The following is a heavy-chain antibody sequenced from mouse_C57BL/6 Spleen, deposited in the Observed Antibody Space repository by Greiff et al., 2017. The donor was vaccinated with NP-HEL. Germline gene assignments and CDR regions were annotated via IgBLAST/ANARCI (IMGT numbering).Heavy chain of an antibody. Sequence: QVQLQQPGAELVKPGASVKLSCTASGYTFTSYWMHWVKQRPGQGLEWIGMIHPNSGSTNYNEKFQSKATLSVDKSSSTADMQLSSLTSEDSAVYYCAREGDCYLSDDLDYWGQGTTLTVSS. D-gene: IGHD2-3*01. CDR1: GYTFTSYW. V-gene: IGHV1-64*01. CDR3: AREGDCYLSDDLDY. CDR2: IHPNSGST. J-gene: IGHJ2*01.